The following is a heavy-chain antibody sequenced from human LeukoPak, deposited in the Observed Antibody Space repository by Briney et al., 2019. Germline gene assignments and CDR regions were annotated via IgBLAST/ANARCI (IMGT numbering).Heavy chain of an antibody. CDR3: ARDCSSTSCYVTGFDP. D-gene: IGHD2-2*01. Sequence: SVKVSCKASGYTFTSYDINWVRQATGQGLEWMGGIIPIFGTANYAQKFQGRVTITADESTSTAYMELSSLRSEDTAVYYCARDCSSTSCYVTGFDPWGQGTLVTVSS. J-gene: IGHJ5*02. V-gene: IGHV1-69*13. CDR2: IIPIFGTA. CDR1: GYTFTSYD.